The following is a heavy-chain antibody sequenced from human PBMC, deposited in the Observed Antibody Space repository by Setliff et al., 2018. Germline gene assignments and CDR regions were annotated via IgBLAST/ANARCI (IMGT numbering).Heavy chain of an antibody. CDR2: IYYSGST. CDR1: GGSISSGGYY. V-gene: IGHV4-31*01. J-gene: IGHJ3*02. Sequence: SETLSLTCTVPGGSISSGGYYWSWIRQHPGMGLEWIGYIYYSGSTHHNPSLKTLVTISVDTSKNQFSLKLSSVTAADTAVYYCARCSGSYDAFDIWGQGTMVTVSS. CDR3: ARCSGSYDAFDI. D-gene: IGHD1-26*01.